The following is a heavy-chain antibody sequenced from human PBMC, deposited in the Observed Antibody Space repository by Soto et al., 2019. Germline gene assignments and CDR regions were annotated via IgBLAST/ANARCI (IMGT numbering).Heavy chain of an antibody. CDR1: GFTFSNAW. CDR2: IKSKADGGTT. Sequence: GGSLRLSCAASGFTFSNAWMNWVRQAPGKGLEWVGRIKSKADGGTTDYGAPVKGRFTISRDDSKNTLYLQLNSLTTEETAVYYCTTLGHYYHSSPLDVWGQGTTVTVSS. CDR3: TTLGHYYHSSPLDV. D-gene: IGHD3-22*01. V-gene: IGHV3-15*07. J-gene: IGHJ6*02.